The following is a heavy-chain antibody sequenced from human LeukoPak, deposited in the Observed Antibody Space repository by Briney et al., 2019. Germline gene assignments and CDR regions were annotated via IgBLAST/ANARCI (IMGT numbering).Heavy chain of an antibody. CDR3: AKDRGLTSDFDYGDYVLGFAFDI. CDR1: GFTFSSYG. V-gene: IGHV3-30*18. CDR2: ISYDGSNK. D-gene: IGHD4-17*01. J-gene: IGHJ3*02. Sequence: GGSLRLSCAASGFTFSSYGMHWVRQAPGKGLEWVAVISYDGSNKYYADSVKGRFTISRDNSKNTLYLQMNSLRAEDTAVYYCAKDRGLTSDFDYGDYVLGFAFDIWGQGTMVTVSS.